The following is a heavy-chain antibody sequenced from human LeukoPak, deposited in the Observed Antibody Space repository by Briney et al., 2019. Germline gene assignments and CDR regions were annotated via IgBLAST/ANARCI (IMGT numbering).Heavy chain of an antibody. Sequence: GRSLRLSCAASGFTFGDYAMHWVRQAPGKGLEWVSGISWNSGNIGYADSVKGRFTISRDNAENSLYLQMNSLRAEDTALYYCANLHGDYRDYWGQGTLVTVSS. D-gene: IGHD4-17*01. CDR1: GFTFGDYA. V-gene: IGHV3-9*01. J-gene: IGHJ4*02. CDR3: ANLHGDYRDY. CDR2: ISWNSGNI.